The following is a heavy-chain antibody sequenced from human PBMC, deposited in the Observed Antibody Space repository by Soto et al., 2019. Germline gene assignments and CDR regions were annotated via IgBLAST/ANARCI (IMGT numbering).Heavy chain of an antibody. Sequence: ASVKVSCKASGYTFTSYGISWVRQAPGQGLEWMGWIGAYNGNTNYAQKLQGRVTMTTDTSTSTAYMELRSLRSDDTAVYYCAREPAYYYDSSGYDAALDAFDIWGQGTMVTVSS. J-gene: IGHJ3*02. CDR1: GYTFTSYG. V-gene: IGHV1-18*04. CDR3: AREPAYYYDSSGYDAALDAFDI. D-gene: IGHD3-22*01. CDR2: IGAYNGNT.